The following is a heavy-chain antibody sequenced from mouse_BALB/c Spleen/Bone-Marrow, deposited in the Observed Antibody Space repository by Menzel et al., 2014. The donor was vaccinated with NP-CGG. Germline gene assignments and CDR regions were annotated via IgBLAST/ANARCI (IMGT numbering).Heavy chain of an antibody. Sequence: EVQLVESGAELVKPGASVKLSCTASGFNIKDTYMHWVKQRPEQGLEWIGRIDPANGNTKYDPKSQGKATITADTSSNTAYLQLSSLTSEDTAVYYCARLPYDYGGGDYWGQGTTLTGSS. CDR1: GFNIKDTY. V-gene: IGHV14-3*02. CDR3: ARLPYDYGGGDY. J-gene: IGHJ2*01. D-gene: IGHD2-4*01. CDR2: IDPANGNT.